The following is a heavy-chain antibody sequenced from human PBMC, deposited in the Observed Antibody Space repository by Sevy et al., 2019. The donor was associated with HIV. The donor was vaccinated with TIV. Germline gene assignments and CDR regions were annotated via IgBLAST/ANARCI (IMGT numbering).Heavy chain of an antibody. V-gene: IGHV3-30*03. D-gene: IGHD6-19*01. CDR3: ARDAGDSIGWYPGY. Sequence: GESLKISCAASGFTFSTHGIHWVRQAPGQGLEWVAVISYDGSHKYYADSVKGRFTISRDNSKNTLYLQMQNLRPEDTALYYCARDAGDSIGWYPGYWGHGTLVTVSS. CDR2: ISYDGSHK. CDR1: GFTFSTHG. J-gene: IGHJ4*01.